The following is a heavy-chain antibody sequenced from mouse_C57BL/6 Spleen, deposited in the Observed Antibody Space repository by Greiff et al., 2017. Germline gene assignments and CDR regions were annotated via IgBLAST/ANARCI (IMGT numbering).Heavy chain of an antibody. D-gene: IGHD2-1*01. CDR1: GFTFSSYA. J-gene: IGHJ3*01. V-gene: IGHV5-4*01. Sequence: EVHLVESGGGLVKPGGSLKLSCAASGFTFSSYAMSWVRQTPEKRLEWVATISDGGSYTYYPDNVKGRFTISRDNAKNNLYLQMSHLESEDTAMYYCARDRGNFAYWGQGTLVTVSA. CDR3: ARDRGNFAY. CDR2: ISDGGSYT.